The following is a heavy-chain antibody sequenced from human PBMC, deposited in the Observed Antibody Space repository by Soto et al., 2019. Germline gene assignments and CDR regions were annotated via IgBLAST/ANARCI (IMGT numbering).Heavy chain of an antibody. CDR1: GFTFRSYG. J-gene: IGHJ6*02. CDR3: ARVFESYGMDV. Sequence: QSGGSLRLSCKASGFTFRSYGMHWVRQAPGKGLEWVANIWDDGSYKHHADSVKGRFTISRDDSKNTLYLHMSSLRGEDTAVYFCARVFESYGMDVWGQGTTVTVSS. V-gene: IGHV3-33*01. CDR2: IWDDGSYK.